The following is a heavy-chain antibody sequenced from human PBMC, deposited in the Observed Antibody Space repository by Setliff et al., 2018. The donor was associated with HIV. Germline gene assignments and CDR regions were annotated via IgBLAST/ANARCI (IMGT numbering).Heavy chain of an antibody. V-gene: IGHV4-31*02. CDR2: IYYTGKT. CDR1: GGSLISGGYY. J-gene: IGHJ5*02. D-gene: IGHD4-4*01. Sequence: SETLSLTFSVSGGSLISGGYYWTWIRQRPGKGLEWIGYIYYTGKTYSNPSLSSRLTMSVDTSKNQFTLKLRSVTAADTAVYYCARDLTSNSNCFDPWGQGVLVTVSS. CDR3: ARDLTSNSNCFDP.